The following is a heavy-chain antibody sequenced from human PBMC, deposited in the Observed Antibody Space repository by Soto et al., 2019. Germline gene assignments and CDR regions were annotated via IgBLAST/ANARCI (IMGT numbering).Heavy chain of an antibody. V-gene: IGHV4-34*01. Sequence: SETLSLTCAVYGGSFSGYYWSWIRQPPGKGLEWIGEINHSGSTNYNPSLKSRVTISVDTSKNQFSLKLSSVTAADTAVYYCAGGQNWNYSYYYYYYYYMDFWGKRTTVTVSS. CDR2: INHSGST. CDR3: AGGQNWNYSYYYYYYYYMDF. D-gene: IGHD1-7*01. J-gene: IGHJ6*03. CDR1: GGSFSGYY.